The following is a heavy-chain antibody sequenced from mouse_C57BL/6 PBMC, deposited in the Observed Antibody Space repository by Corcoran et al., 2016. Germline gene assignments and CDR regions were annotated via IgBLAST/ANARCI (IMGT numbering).Heavy chain of an antibody. D-gene: IGHD1-1*01. Sequence: QVQLQQSGAELVKPGASVKLSCKASGYAFSSYWMNWVKQRPGKGLEWIGQIYPGDGDTNYNGKFKGKATLTADKSSSTAYMQLSSLTSEDSAVYFCARDYGSSGYWYFDVWGTGTTVTVSS. CDR1: GYAFSSYW. CDR3: ARDYGSSGYWYFDV. V-gene: IGHV1-80*01. J-gene: IGHJ1*03. CDR2: IYPGDGDT.